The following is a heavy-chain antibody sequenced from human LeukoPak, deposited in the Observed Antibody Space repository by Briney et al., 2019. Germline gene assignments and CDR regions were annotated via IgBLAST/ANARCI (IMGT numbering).Heavy chain of an antibody. D-gene: IGHD3-22*01. J-gene: IGHJ3*02. CDR3: ARDGTGHDSSGLDAFDI. Sequence: PGGSLRLSCAASGFTFSSYAMHWVRQAPGKGLEWVAVISYDRSNKYYADSVKGRFTISRDNSKNTLYLQMNSLRAEDTAVYYCARDGTGHDSSGLDAFDIWGQGTMVTVSS. V-gene: IGHV3-30-3*01. CDR1: GFTFSSYA. CDR2: ISYDRSNK.